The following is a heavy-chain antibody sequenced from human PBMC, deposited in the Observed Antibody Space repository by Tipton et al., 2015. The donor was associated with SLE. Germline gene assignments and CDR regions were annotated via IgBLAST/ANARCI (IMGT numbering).Heavy chain of an antibody. V-gene: IGHV1-18*04. D-gene: IGHD3-3*01. J-gene: IGHJ4*02. Sequence: QSGPEVKKPGASVKVSCKASGYTFTSYGFSWVRQAPGQGLEWMGWISAYNGNTNYAQKLQGRVTMTTDTSTSTAYMELRSLRSDDTAVYYCARDKGLDYDFWSGYLDYWGQGTLVTVSS. CDR2: ISAYNGNT. CDR1: GYTFTSYG. CDR3: ARDKGLDYDFWSGYLDY.